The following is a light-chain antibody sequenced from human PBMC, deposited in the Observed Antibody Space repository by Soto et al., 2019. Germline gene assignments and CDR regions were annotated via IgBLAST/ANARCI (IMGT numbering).Light chain of an antibody. Sequence: EIVLTQSPAPLSLSPGEKATLSCRASQSVSSALAWYLQKPGQAPRLLIYDTSTRAAGIPVRFSGSGSGTDFTLTISSLEPEDFAVYYCQQRSNWPAMITFGQGTRLEIK. CDR2: DTS. V-gene: IGKV3-11*01. J-gene: IGKJ5*01. CDR3: QQRSNWPAMIT. CDR1: QSVSSA.